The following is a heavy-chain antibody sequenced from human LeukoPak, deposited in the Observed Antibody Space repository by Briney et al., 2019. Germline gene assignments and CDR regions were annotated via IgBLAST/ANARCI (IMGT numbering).Heavy chain of an antibody. J-gene: IGHJ4*02. V-gene: IGHV3-23*01. CDR3: ATTTDSSSWSDFDY. D-gene: IGHD6-13*01. CDR2: VSPPGGGT. CDR1: GFTFSKHG. Sequence: GGTLRLSCGASGFTFSKHGMNWVRQAPGKGLEWLSDVSPPGGGTYYADSVKGRFTISRDNSKNTLYLQMNSLRAEDTAVYYCATTTDSSSWSDFDYWGQGTLVTVSS.